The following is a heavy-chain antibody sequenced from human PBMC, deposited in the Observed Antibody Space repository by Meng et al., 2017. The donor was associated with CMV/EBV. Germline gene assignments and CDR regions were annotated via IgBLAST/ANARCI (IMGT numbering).Heavy chain of an antibody. V-gene: IGHV3-53*01. CDR3: ARGYCSSTSCTNYYYYYYGMDV. Sequence: GGSLRLSCAASGFTVSSNYMSWVRQAPGKGLEWVSVIYSGGSTYYADSVKGRFTISRDNSKNTLCLQMNSLRAEDTAVYYCARGYCSSTSCTNYYYYYYGMDVWGQGTTVTVSS. CDR1: GFTVSSNY. CDR2: IYSGGST. J-gene: IGHJ6*02. D-gene: IGHD2-2*01.